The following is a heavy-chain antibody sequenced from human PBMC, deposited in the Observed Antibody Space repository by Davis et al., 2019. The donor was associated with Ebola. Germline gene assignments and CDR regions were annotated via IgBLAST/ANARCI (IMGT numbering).Heavy chain of an antibody. CDR2: INTNTGNP. CDR1: GYTFTSYA. V-gene: IGHV7-4-1*02. Sequence: AASVKVSCKASGYTFTSYAMNWVRQAPGQGLEWMGWINTNTGNPTYTQGFTGRFVFSLDTSVSTAYLQISGLKAEDTAVYYCARGSTALRYFDVYYYYYGMDVWGQGTTVTVSS. J-gene: IGHJ6*02. CDR3: ARGSTALRYFDVYYYYYGMDV. D-gene: IGHD3-9*01.